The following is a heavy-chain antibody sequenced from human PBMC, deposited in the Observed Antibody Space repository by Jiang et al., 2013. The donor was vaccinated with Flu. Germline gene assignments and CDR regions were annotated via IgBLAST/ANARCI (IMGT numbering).Heavy chain of an antibody. CDR3: ARVIHYYYYMDV. CDR1: GGSISSYY. CDR2: IYYSGST. Sequence: TLSLTCTVSGGSISSYYWSWIRQPPGKGLEWIGYIYYSGSTNYNPSLKSRVTISVDTSKNQFSLKLSSVTAADTAVYYCARVIHYYYYMDVWGKGTTVTVSS. D-gene: IGHD3-16*02. V-gene: IGHV4-59*01. J-gene: IGHJ6*03.